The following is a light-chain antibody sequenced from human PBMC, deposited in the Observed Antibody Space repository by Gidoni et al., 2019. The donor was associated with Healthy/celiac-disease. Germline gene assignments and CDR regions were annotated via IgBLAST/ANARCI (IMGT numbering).Light chain of an antibody. CDR2: YDS. Sequence: SYVLTQPPSVSVAPGKTARITCGGNNIGSKSVHWYQQKPGQAPVLVIYYDSDRPSGIPERFSGSNSGNTATLTISRVEAGDEADYYCQVWEVFGGGTKLXV. J-gene: IGLJ2*01. CDR3: QVWEV. CDR1: NIGSKS. V-gene: IGLV3-21*01.